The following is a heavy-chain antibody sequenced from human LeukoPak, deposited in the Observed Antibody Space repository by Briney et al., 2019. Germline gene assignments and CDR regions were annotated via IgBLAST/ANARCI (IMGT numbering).Heavy chain of an antibody. J-gene: IGHJ3*02. CDR1: GFTLSVYD. CDR2: IYRAGDT. D-gene: IGHD3-10*01. V-gene: IGHV3-13*01. Sequence: GGSLRLSCAASGFTLSVYDMHWVRQPTGEGLEWVSIIYRAGDTYYPGSMKGRFIISRDSAKNSLYLQMNSLRAEDSAVYYCAREMSGSNDALDIWGQGTMVTVSS. CDR3: AREMSGSNDALDI.